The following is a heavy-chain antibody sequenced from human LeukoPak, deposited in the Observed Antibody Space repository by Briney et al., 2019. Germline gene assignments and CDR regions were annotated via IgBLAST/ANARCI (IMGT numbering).Heavy chain of an antibody. V-gene: IGHV4-34*01. CDR2: INHSGST. CDR1: GGSFSGYY. D-gene: IGHD3-10*01. CDR3: ARRRRSYYYGSGSPTLFDY. J-gene: IGHJ4*02. Sequence: SETLSLTCAVYGGSFSGYYWSWIRQPPGEGLEWIGEINHSGSTNYNPSLKSRVTISVDTSKNQFSLKLSSVTAADTAVYYCARRRRSYYYGSGSPTLFDYWGQGTLVTVSS.